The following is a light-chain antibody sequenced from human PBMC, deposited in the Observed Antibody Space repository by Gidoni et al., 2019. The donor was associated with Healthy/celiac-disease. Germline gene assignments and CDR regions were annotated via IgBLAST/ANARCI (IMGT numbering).Light chain of an antibody. V-gene: IGLV1-40*01. CDR1: SSNIGAGYD. CDR3: QSYDSSLSGLHYV. J-gene: IGLJ1*01. Sequence: QSVLTQPPSVSGDPGQRGTISCTGSSSNIGAGYDVHWYQQLPGTAPKLLIYGTSNRPSGVPDRFSGSKSGTSASLAITGLQAEDEADYYCQSYDSSLSGLHYVFGTGTKVTVL. CDR2: GTS.